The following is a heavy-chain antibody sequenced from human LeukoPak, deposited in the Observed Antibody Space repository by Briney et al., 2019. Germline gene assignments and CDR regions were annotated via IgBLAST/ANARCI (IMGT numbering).Heavy chain of an antibody. CDR3: LGVHCSGTPRAFDI. V-gene: IGHV3-30*02. D-gene: IGHD1-1*01. Sequence: GGSLRLSCAASGFTFSSYGMHWVRQAPGKGLEWVAFIRYDGSNKYYADSVKGRFTISRDNSKNTLYLQMNSLRAEDTAVYYCLGVHCSGTPRAFDIWGQGTMVTVSS. CDR2: IRYDGSNK. J-gene: IGHJ3*02. CDR1: GFTFSSYG.